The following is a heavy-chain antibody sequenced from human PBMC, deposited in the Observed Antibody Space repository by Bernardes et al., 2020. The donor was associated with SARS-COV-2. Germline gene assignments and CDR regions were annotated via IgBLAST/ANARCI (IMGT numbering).Heavy chain of an antibody. CDR2: IFYNGNT. J-gene: IGHJ5*02. CDR3: ARRVYGSAYGGQFDP. Sequence: SETLSLTCTVSGGSISSSNYYWGWIRQPPGQGLEWLGTIFYNGNTYYNPSLKSRITISVDTSKNQFSLKLSSVTAADTAVYYCARRVYGSAYGGQFDPWGQGTLVTVSS. CDR1: GGSISSSNYY. V-gene: IGHV4-39*01. D-gene: IGHD5-12*01.